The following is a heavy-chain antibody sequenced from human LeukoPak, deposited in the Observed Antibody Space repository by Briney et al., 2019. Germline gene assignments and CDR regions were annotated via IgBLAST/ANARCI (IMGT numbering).Heavy chain of an antibody. CDR2: IYYSGST. CDR1: GGSISSGGYY. CDR3: ARGGYTAMVTGFDY. Sequence: SETLSLTCTVSGGSISSGGYYWSWIRQHPGKGLEWIGCIYYSGSTYYNPSLKSRVTISVDTSKNQFSLKLSSVTAADTAVYYCARGGYTAMVTGFDYWGQGTLVTVSS. V-gene: IGHV4-31*03. D-gene: IGHD5-18*01. J-gene: IGHJ4*02.